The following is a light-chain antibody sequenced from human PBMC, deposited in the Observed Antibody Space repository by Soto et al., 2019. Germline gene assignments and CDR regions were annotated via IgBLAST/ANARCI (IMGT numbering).Light chain of an antibody. V-gene: IGKV3-15*01. Sequence: EIVMTQSPATLSVSPGERATLSCRASQSVSSKSAWYQQKPGQAPRLLIYGASTRATGVPARFSGSGSGTEFTLTISSLQSEDFAVYYCQQYNEWPPWTFGQGTKVEVK. CDR1: QSVSSK. CDR3: QQYNEWPPWT. CDR2: GAS. J-gene: IGKJ1*01.